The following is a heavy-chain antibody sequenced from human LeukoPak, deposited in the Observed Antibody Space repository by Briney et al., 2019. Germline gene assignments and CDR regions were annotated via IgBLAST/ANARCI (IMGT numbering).Heavy chain of an antibody. J-gene: IGHJ5*02. CDR2: MNPYSGNT. Sequence: GASVKVSCRASGYTFTGYDINWVRQATGQGLEWMGWMNPYSGNTSYAQKFQGRVTMTRDNSMTTAYMELSSLTSEDTAVYYCVRRLDTIEFDPWGQGTLVTVSS. CDR3: VRRLDTIEFDP. D-gene: IGHD5-18*01. V-gene: IGHV1-8*01. CDR1: GYTFTGYD.